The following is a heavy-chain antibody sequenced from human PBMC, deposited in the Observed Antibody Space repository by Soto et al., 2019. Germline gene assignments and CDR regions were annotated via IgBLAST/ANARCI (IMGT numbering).Heavy chain of an antibody. D-gene: IGHD3-22*01. CDR3: TRDRLNWYFDL. CDR1: GFTFSSYD. Sequence: VQLVESGGGLVQPGGSLRLSCAASGFTFSSYDMHWVRQARGRGLEWVSAIGTAGDTYYPASVKGRFTISRENGKSSLYLQMNSLRAEDTAVYYCTRDRLNWYFDLWGRGTLVTVSS. J-gene: IGHJ2*01. V-gene: IGHV3-13*01. CDR2: IGTAGDT.